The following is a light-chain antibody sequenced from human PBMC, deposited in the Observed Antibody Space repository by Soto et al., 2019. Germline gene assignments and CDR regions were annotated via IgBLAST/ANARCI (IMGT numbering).Light chain of an antibody. Sequence: EIVLTQSPGTLSLSPGERATLSCGASQSISSSYLAWYQQKPGQAPRLLIYGASNRATGIPARFSGSGSGTDFTLTISSLEPEDFAVYYCQQRSNWPPTLGQGTRLEI. V-gene: IGKV3-11*01. J-gene: IGKJ5*01. CDR3: QQRSNWPPT. CDR1: QSISSSY. CDR2: GAS.